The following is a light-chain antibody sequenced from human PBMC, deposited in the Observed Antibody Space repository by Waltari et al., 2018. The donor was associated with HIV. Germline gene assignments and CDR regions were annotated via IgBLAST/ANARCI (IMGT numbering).Light chain of an antibody. CDR2: SNT. CDR3: AAWDDSLIAWV. J-gene: IGLJ3*02. Sequence: QSVLAQPPSASGTPGQRVTISCSGSSSKVGSNIVSWYQQVPGTAPKLLIYSNTQRPSWVPDRFSGSNSGTSASLAISGLQSEDEADYYCAAWDDSLIAWVFGGGTKLTVL. V-gene: IGLV1-44*01. CDR1: SSKVGSNI.